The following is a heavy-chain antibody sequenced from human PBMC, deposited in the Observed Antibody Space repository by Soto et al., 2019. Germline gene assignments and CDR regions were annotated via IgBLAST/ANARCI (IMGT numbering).Heavy chain of an antibody. D-gene: IGHD1-7*01. Sequence: PGGSLRLSCVASGFTFSDHYMDWVRQAPGKGLEWVGRTRNKARSYTTEYAASVKGTFTISRDDSKNSLYLQMNSLKTEDTAVYYCARGASISGTGRDYYYYGMDVWGQGTTVTVSS. J-gene: IGHJ6*02. CDR1: GFTFSDHY. CDR2: TRNKARSYTT. V-gene: IGHV3-72*01. CDR3: ARGASISGTGRDYYYYGMDV.